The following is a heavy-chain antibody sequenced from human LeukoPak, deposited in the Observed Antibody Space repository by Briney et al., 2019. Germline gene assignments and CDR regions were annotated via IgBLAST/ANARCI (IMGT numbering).Heavy chain of an antibody. D-gene: IGHD3-22*01. J-gene: IGHJ4*02. CDR2: ISSSSSTI. V-gene: IGHV3-48*01. Sequence: GGSLRLSCAVSGFTFSSYSMNWVRQAPGKGLEWVSYISSSSSTIYYADSVKGRFTISRDNAKNSLYLQMNSLRAEDTAVYYCARVSITMIVVGDYWGQGTLVTVSS. CDR1: GFTFSSYS. CDR3: ARVSITMIVVGDY.